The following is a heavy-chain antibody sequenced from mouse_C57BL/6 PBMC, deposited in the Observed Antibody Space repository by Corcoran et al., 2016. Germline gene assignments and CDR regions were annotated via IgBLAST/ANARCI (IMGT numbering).Heavy chain of an antibody. J-gene: IGHJ2*01. CDR1: CYTFTTYG. V-gene: IGHV9-3*01. CDR2: INTYSGVP. Sequence: QIQLVQSGPALKKPGGTVKISCKASCYTFTTYGVSWVKQAPGKGLKWMGWINTYSGVPTYADHFKARFAFSLEYAASTADLQNNNLKNEDTATYFWARRLRRPFFDYCGQGTTLTVSA. CDR3: ARRLRRPFFDY.